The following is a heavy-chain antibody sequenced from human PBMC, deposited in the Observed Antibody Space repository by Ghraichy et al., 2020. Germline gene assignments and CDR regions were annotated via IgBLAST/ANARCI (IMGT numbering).Heavy chain of an antibody. J-gene: IGHJ4*02. V-gene: IGHV3-30*18. CDR3: AKGICGGDCYPPLDY. D-gene: IGHD2-21*02. CDR2: ISYDGSNK. CDR1: GFTFSSYG. Sequence: LSLTCAASGFTFSSYGMHWVRQAPGKGLEWVAVISYDGSNKYYADSVKGRFTISRDNSKNTLYLQMNSLRAEDTAVYYCAKGICGGDCYPPLDYWGQGTLVTVSS.